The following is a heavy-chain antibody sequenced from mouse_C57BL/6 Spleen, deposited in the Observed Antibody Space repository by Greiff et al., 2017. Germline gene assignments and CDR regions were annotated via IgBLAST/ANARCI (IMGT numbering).Heavy chain of an antibody. V-gene: IGHV1-81*01. CDR1: GYTFTSYG. J-gene: IGHJ2*01. CDR3: ARGEDSY. Sequence: VQLQQSGAELARPGASVKLSCKASGYTFTSYGISWVKQRTGQGLEWIGEIYPRSGNTYYNEKFKGKATLTADKSSSTAYMELRSLTSEDSAVYFCARGEDSYGGQGTTLTVSS. CDR2: IYPRSGNT.